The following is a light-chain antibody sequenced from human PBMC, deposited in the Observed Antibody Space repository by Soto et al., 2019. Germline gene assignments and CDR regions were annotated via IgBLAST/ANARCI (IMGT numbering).Light chain of an antibody. V-gene: IGKV1-5*01. CDR3: QHYNSYSEA. J-gene: IGKJ1*01. CDR2: DAS. Sequence: DIQMTQSPSTLSASVGDRVTITCRASQGISSWLAWYQQKPGKAPNLLIYDASSLESGVPSRFSGSGSGTEITLTISSLQPDDFATYYCQHYNSYSEAFGQGTKVDIK. CDR1: QGISSW.